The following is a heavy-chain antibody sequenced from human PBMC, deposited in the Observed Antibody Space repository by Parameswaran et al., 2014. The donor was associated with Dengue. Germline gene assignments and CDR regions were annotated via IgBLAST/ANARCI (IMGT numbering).Heavy chain of an antibody. CDR3: ARGDWNDAGYYYYYYMDV. J-gene: IGHJ6*03. D-gene: IGHD1-1*01. CDR2: INHSGST. Sequence: RWIRQAPGKGLEWIGEINHSGSTNYNPSLKSRVTISVDTSKNQFSLKLSSVTAADTAVYYCARGDWNDAGYYYYYYMDVWGKGTTVTVSS. V-gene: IGHV4-34*01.